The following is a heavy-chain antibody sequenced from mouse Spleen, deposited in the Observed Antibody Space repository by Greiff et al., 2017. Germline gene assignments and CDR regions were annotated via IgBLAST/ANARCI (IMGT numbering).Heavy chain of an antibody. J-gene: IGHJ3*01. CDR1: GYTFTSYW. CDR2: INPSNGGT. D-gene: IGHD1-1*01. CDR3: ARGDYYGSFGFAY. V-gene: IGHV1-53*01. Sequence: QVQLQQSGTELVKPGASVKLSCKASGYTFTSYWMHWVKLRPGQGLEWIGNINPSNGGTNYNEKFKSKATLTVDKSSSTAYMQLSSLTSEDSAVYYCARGDYYGSFGFAYWGQGTLVTVSA.